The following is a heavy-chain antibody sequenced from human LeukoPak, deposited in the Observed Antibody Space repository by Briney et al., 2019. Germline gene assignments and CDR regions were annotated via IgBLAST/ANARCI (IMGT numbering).Heavy chain of an antibody. J-gene: IGHJ6*02. D-gene: IGHD3-3*01. CDR2: ISSNGGST. CDR3: ARDQGSGYSNYYYGMDV. V-gene: IGHV3-64*01. CDR1: GFTFSSYA. Sequence: GGSLRLSCAASGFTFSSYAMHWVRQAPGKGLEYVSAISSNGGSTYYANSVKGRFTISRDNSKNTLYLQMGSLRAEDMAVYYCARDQGSGYSNYYYGMDVWGQGTTVTVSS.